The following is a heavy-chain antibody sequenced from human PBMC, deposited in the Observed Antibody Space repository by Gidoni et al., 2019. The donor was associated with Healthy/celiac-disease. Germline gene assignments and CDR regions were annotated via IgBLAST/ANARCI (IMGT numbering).Heavy chain of an antibody. J-gene: IGHJ3*02. CDR1: GYTFTSYG. V-gene: IGHV1-18*01. Sequence: QVQLVQSGAEVKKPGASVKVSCKASGYTFTSYGISWVRQAPGQGLEWMGWISAYNGNTNYAQKLQGRVTMTTDTSTSTAYMELRSLRSDDTAVYYCARDKIWYSSGWYGLEAFDIWGQGTMVTVSS. CDR2: ISAYNGNT. CDR3: ARDKIWYSSGWYGLEAFDI. D-gene: IGHD6-19*01.